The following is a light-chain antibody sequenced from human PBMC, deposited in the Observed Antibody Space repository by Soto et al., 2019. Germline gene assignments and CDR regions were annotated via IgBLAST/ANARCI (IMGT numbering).Light chain of an antibody. V-gene: IGLV1-47*01. CDR3: AAWDDNLIGVV. J-gene: IGLJ2*01. Sequence: QSVLTQPPSASGAPGQRVTISCSGSGSNIGNNYVSWYQQLPGTAPKLLIYSNDQRPSGVPDRFSGSKSGTSASLAISGLQSEDEAEYSCAAWDDNLIGVVFGGGTKLTVL. CDR1: GSNIGNNY. CDR2: SND.